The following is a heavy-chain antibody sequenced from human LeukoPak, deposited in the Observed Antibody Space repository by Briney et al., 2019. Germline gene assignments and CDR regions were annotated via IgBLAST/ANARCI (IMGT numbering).Heavy chain of an antibody. V-gene: IGHV4-61*02. Sequence: SQTLSLTCTVSGGSIRSGSYYWSWIRQPAGKGLEWIGRIYTSGSTHYNPSLKSRLTISVDKAKNQFSLELSSATAADTAVYFCARGRVSSSTWYSTYYYYFYMDVWGKGTTVTVSS. CDR3: ARGRVSSSTWYSTYYYYFYMDV. D-gene: IGHD6-13*01. J-gene: IGHJ6*03. CDR1: GGSIRSGSYY. CDR2: IYTSGST.